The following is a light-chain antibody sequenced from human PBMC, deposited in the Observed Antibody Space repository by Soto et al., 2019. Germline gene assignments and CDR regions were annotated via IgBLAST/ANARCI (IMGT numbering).Light chain of an antibody. Sequence: EIVLTQSPATLSLSPGERATLSCRASQSVSSYLAWYQQKPAQAPRLLIYDASNRATGIPARFSGGGSGPDFTLTISSLEPEDFAVYYCQQRFNWPRFTFGQGTKLVIK. CDR2: DAS. V-gene: IGKV3-11*01. CDR3: QQRFNWPRFT. J-gene: IGKJ2*01. CDR1: QSVSSY.